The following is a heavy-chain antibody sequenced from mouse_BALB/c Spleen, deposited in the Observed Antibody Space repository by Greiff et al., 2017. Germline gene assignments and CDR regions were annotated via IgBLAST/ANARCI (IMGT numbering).Heavy chain of an antibody. CDR3: TRKYGNFPMDY. CDR1: GYTFTDYE. V-gene: IGHV1-15*01. J-gene: IGHJ4*01. Sequence: QVQLQQSGAELVRPGASVTLSCKASGYTFTDYEMHWVKQTPVHGLEWIGAIDPETGGTAYNQKFKGKATLTADKSSSTAYMELRSLTSEDSAVYYCTRKYGNFPMDYWGQGTSVTVSS. D-gene: IGHD2-10*02. CDR2: IDPETGGT.